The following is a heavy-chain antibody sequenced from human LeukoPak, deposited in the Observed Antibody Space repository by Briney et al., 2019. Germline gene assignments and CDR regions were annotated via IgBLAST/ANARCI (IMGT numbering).Heavy chain of an antibody. CDR3: ARDLEYLYPGGAFDI. CDR2: INPNSGGT. D-gene: IGHD3-16*01. V-gene: IGHV1-2*02. J-gene: IGHJ3*02. CDR1: GYTFTGYY. Sequence: GASVKVSCKASGYTFTGYYMHWARQAPGQGLEWMGWINPNSGGTNYAQKFQGRVTMTRDTSISTAYMELSRLRSDDTAVYYCARDLEYLYPGGAFDIWGQGTMVTVSS.